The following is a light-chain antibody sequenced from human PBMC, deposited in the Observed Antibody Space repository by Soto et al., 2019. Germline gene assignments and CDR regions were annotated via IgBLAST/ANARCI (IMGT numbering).Light chain of an antibody. CDR2: EVS. CDR1: SSDVGGYNY. CDR3: SSYAGRNNFYV. V-gene: IGLV2-8*01. Sequence: QSVLTQPPSASGSPGQSVTISCTGTSSDVGGYNYVSWYQQHPGKAPKLVIYEVSKRPSGVPDRFSGSKSGNTASLTVSGLQAEDEADYYGSSYAGRNNFYVCGTGTKVTV. J-gene: IGLJ1*01.